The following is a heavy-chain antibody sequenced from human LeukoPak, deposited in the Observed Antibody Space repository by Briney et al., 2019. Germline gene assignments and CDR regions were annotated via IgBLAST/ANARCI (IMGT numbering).Heavy chain of an antibody. CDR1: DDSFNSHY. J-gene: IGHJ3*02. Sequence: PSETLSLTCAVSDDSFNSHYWTWIRHPPGKGLEWIGYISYIGSTNYNPSLKSRVTISIDTSRNQFSLRLSSVTAADTAVYYCARDLVTVTKGFDIWGQGTMVSVSS. CDR2: ISYIGST. CDR3: ARDLVTVTKGFDI. D-gene: IGHD4-17*01. V-gene: IGHV4-59*11.